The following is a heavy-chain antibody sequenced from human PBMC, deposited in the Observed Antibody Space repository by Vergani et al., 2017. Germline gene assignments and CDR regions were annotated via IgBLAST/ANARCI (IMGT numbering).Heavy chain of an antibody. D-gene: IGHD3-3*01. CDR3: ARDGNTIFGVVIDYYYMDV. CDR1: GYSISSGYY. Sequence: QVQLQESGPGLVKPSETLSLTCAVSGYSISSGYYWGWIRQPPGKGLEWIGSIYHSGSTYYNPSLKSRVTISVDTSKNQFSLKLSSVTAADTAVYYCARDGNTIFGVVIDYYYMDVWGKGTTVTVSS. CDR2: IYHSGST. J-gene: IGHJ6*03. V-gene: IGHV4-38-2*02.